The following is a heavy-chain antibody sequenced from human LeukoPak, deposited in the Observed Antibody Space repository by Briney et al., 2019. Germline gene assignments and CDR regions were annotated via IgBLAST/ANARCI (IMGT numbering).Heavy chain of an antibody. Sequence: GGSLRLSCAASGFTFSSYAMSWVRQAPGKGLEWVSAISGSGGSTYYADSVKGRFTISRDNSKNTLYLQMNSLRAEDTAVYYCAKDWDPMMVRGVITFDYWGQGTLVTVSS. J-gene: IGHJ4*02. V-gene: IGHV3-23*01. D-gene: IGHD3-10*01. CDR3: AKDWDPMMVRGVITFDY. CDR1: GFTFSSYA. CDR2: ISGSGGST.